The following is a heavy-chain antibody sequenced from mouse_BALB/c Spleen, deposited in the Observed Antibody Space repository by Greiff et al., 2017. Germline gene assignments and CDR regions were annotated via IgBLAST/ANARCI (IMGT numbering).Heavy chain of an antibody. J-gene: IGHJ3*01. CDR2: ISSGGST. V-gene: IGHV5-6-5*01. CDR3: AREGGSWFAY. CDR1: GFTFSSYA. Sequence: DVKLVESGGGLVKPGGSLKLSCAASGFTFSSYAMSWVRQTPEKRLEWVASISSGGSTYYPDSVKGRFTISRDNARNILYLQMSSLRSEDTAMYYCAREGGSWFAYWGQGTLVTVSA.